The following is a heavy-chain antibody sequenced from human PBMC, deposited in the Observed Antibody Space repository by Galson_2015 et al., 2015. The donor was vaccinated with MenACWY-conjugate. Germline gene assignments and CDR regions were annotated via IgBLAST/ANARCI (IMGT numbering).Heavy chain of an antibody. CDR1: GFTFNNYW. V-gene: IGHV3-7*03. J-gene: IGHJ4*02. CDR2: IKQDGSEK. Sequence: SLRLSCAASGFTFNNYWMSWVRQVPGKGPEWVANIKQDGSEKYYVDSVRGRFTISRDNAKSSLFLQMNSLRVEDTAVYYCARDLGFYFSQNYFYSPYWGQGTLVTVSS. CDR3: ARDLGFYFSQNYFYSPY. D-gene: IGHD3-16*01.